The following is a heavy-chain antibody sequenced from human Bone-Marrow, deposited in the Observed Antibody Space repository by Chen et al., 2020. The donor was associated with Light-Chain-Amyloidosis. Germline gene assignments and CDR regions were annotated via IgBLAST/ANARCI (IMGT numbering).Heavy chain of an antibody. CDR1: GYTFPNYW. Sequence: GYTFPNYWIGWVRQMPGKGLEWMGVIYPDDSDARYSPSFEGQVTISVDKSITTAYLQWRSLKASDTAMYYCARRRDDYNFDYWGQGTLVTVSS. CDR3: ARRRDDYNFDY. CDR2: IYPDDSDA. V-gene: IGHV5-51*01. J-gene: IGHJ4*02. D-gene: IGHD4-4*01.